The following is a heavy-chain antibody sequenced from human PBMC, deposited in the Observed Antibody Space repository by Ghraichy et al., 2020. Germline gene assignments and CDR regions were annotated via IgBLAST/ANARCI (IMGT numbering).Heavy chain of an antibody. D-gene: IGHD3-22*01. CDR3: ARSLFEGDSSGYFFDY. J-gene: IGHJ4*02. CDR2: IYYSGST. Sequence: TLSLTCTVSGGSISSSSYYWGWIRQPPGKGLEWIGSIYYSGSTYYNPSLKSRVTISVDTSKNQFSLKLSSVTAADTAVYYCARSLFEGDSSGYFFDYWGQGTLVTVSS. V-gene: IGHV4-39*01. CDR1: GGSISSSSYY.